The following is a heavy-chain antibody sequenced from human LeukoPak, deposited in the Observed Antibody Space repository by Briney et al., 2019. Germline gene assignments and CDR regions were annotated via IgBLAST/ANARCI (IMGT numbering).Heavy chain of an antibody. V-gene: IGHV4-59*08. J-gene: IGHJ4*02. D-gene: IGHD2-15*01. CDR3: ARRYCSGGSCYSAFDY. CDR1: GAPISSYY. Sequence: SETLSLTCTVSGAPISSYYWSWIRQPPGKGLEWIGSISYSGSTTYNPSLKGRVTISVDTSKNQFPLMLSSVSAADTAVYYCARRYCSGGSCYSAFDYWGQGTLVAVSS. CDR2: ISYSGST.